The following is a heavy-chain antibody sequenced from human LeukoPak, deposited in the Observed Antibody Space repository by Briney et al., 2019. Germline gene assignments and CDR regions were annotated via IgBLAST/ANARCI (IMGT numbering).Heavy chain of an antibody. V-gene: IGHV3-21*01. CDR2: ISSSSSYI. J-gene: IGHJ4*02. CDR3: ARVYCSSTSCYGGVDY. Sequence: GGSLRLSCAASGFTFSSYSMNWVRQAPGKGLEWVSSISSSSSYIYYADSVKGRLTISRDNAKNSLYLQMNSLRAEDTAVYYCARVYCSSTSCYGGVDYWGQGTLVTVSS. D-gene: IGHD2-2*01. CDR1: GFTFSSYS.